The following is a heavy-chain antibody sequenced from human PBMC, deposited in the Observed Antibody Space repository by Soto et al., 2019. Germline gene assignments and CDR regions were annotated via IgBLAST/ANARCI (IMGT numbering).Heavy chain of an antibody. Sequence: SETLSLTCSVSGGSMNNGGYYWSWIRQLPGKGLEWIGYIYSNGDTYYNPSLKSRLTISVDTSKNQFSLNLTSATAADTAVYYXARRGGSSSRYYYYALDVWVQGTTVTVS. V-gene: IGHV4-31*03. CDR3: ARRGGSSSRYYYYALDV. D-gene: IGHD6-6*01. J-gene: IGHJ6*02. CDR2: IYSNGDT. CDR1: GGSMNNGGYY.